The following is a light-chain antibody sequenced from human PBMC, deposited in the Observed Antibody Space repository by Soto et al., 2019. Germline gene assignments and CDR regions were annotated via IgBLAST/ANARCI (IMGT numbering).Light chain of an antibody. CDR1: QSVTSSY. V-gene: IGKV3-20*01. Sequence: EIVLTQSPGTLSLSPGERATLSCRASQSVTSSYLAWYQQKPGQAPRLLIYGASSRATGIPDRFSGSGSGTDFSLTISSLEPDDSAVYYCQHYISSPPTWTFGQGTKVEIK. CDR2: GAS. J-gene: IGKJ1*01. CDR3: QHYISSPPTWT.